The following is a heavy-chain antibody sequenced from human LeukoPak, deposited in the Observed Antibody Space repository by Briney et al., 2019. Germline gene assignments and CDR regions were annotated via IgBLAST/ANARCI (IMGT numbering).Heavy chain of an antibody. J-gene: IGHJ4*02. CDR2: IYYSGST. CDR3: AREGKMAIDY. Sequence: SETLSLTCTVSGGSISSSSYYWGWIRQPPGKGLEWIGSIYYSGSTYYNPSLKSRVTISVDTSKNQFSLKLSSVTAADTAVYYCAREGKMAIDYWGQGTLVTVSS. V-gene: IGHV4-39*07. CDR1: GGSISSSSYY. D-gene: IGHD5-24*01.